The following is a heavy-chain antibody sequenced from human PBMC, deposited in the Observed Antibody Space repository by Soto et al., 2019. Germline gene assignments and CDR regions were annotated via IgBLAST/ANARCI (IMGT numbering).Heavy chain of an antibody. CDR3: ARDAGGDHALTYYYYYYSMDV. D-gene: IGHD2-21*02. V-gene: IGHV3-7*03. J-gene: IGHJ6*02. Sequence: GALRLSCAASGFTFSSYWMSWVRQAPGKGLEWVANIKQDGSEKYYVDSVKGRFTISRDNAKNSLYLQMSSLRAEDTAVYYCARDAGGDHALTYYYYYYSMDVWGQGTTVTVSS. CDR1: GFTFSSYW. CDR2: IKQDGSEK.